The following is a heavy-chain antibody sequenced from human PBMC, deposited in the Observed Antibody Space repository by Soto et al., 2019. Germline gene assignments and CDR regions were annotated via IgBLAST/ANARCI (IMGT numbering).Heavy chain of an antibody. CDR2: ISGSGGTT. D-gene: IGHD2-2*01. V-gene: IGHV3-23*01. CDR3: ARYCVSPNDSGSHYYGMDV. J-gene: IGHJ6*02. Sequence: PGGSLRLSCVASGFTFSSYAMSWVRQAPGKGLEWVSAISGSGGTTYYADSVKGRFTISRDNSKNTLYLQMNSLRAEDTALYYCARYCVSPNDSGSHYYGMDVWRQGPTVTV. CDR1: GFTFSSYA.